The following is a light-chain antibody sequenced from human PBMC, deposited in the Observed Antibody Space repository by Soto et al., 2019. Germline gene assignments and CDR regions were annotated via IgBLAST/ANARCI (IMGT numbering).Light chain of an antibody. Sequence: IQMTQSPSSLSASVGDRVTITCRASRTINNFLSWYQQKPGKAPKLLIYGASRLQSGVPSRFSGSGSGTDFILTISDLQAEDFASYFCQQISSTPYIFGQGTKVELK. CDR2: GAS. CDR3: QQISSTPYI. J-gene: IGKJ2*01. CDR1: RTINNF. V-gene: IGKV1-39*01.